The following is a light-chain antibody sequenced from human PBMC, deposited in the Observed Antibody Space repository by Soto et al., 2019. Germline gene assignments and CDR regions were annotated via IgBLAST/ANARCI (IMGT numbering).Light chain of an antibody. J-gene: IGLJ3*02. Sequence: QPVLTQSSSASASLGSSVKLTCTLSSGHSSYIIAWHQQQPGKAPRYLMKLEGSGSYNKGSGVPDRFSGSSSGADRYLTIFNLQFEDEADYYCEAWDSNTNWVFGGGTKLTVL. V-gene: IGLV4-60*02. CDR2: LEGSGSY. CDR1: SGHSSYI. CDR3: EAWDSNTNWV.